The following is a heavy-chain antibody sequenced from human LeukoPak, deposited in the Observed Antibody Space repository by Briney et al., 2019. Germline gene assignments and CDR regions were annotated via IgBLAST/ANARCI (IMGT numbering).Heavy chain of an antibody. CDR3: ARMKITSTGTLDY. J-gene: IGHJ4*02. CDR2: IYQSGST. V-gene: IGHV4-4*02. Sequence: PSETLSLTCAVSGGSISSSNWWSWVRQPPGKGLEWIGEIYQSGSTNYNPSLKSRVTISVDKSKNQFSLKLTSVTAADTAVYYCARMKITSTGTLDYWGQGALVTVSS. CDR1: GGSISSSNW. D-gene: IGHD6-13*01.